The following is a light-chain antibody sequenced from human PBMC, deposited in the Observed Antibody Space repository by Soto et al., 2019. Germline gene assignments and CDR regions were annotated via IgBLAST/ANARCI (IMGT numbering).Light chain of an antibody. CDR2: GAS. J-gene: IGKJ2*01. Sequence: EIVLTQSPGTLSLSPGQRATLSCRASQSVSSSSLAWYQQRPGQAPRLLFYGASRRATGIPDRFSGSGAGSDFTLTIIRLEPEDFAVYYCQLYGASPTYTFGQGTKLEIK. CDR1: QSVSSSS. V-gene: IGKV3-20*01. CDR3: QLYGASPTYT.